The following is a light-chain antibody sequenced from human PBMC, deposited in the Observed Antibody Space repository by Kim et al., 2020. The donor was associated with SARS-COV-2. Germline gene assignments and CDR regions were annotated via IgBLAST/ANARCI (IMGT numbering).Light chain of an antibody. Sequence: SVSPGQTASITCSGDKLGDKYACWYQEKPGQSPVLVIYQDTKRPSGIPERFSGSNSGNTATLTISGTQAMDEADYYCQAWDNNKGVFGGGTQLTVL. CDR1: KLGDKY. J-gene: IGLJ3*02. CDR3: QAWDNNKGV. CDR2: QDT. V-gene: IGLV3-1*01.